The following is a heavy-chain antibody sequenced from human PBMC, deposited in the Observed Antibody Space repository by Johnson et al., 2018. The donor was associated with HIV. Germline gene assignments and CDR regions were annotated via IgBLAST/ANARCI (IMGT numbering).Heavy chain of an antibody. J-gene: IGHJ3*02. CDR2: ISSGGRTI. V-gene: IGHV3-11*01. CDR1: GFKFSDYH. D-gene: IGHD2-2*01. Sequence: QVQLVESGGGLVKPGGSLRLSCAASGFKFSDYHMSWIRQAPGKGLEWVSYISSGGRTIYYADSVKGRFTISRDNSRDTLLLQMNSRRAEDTAVYYCARGGLGYQNIHDPLDIWGQGTMVTVSS. CDR3: ARGGLGYQNIHDPLDI.